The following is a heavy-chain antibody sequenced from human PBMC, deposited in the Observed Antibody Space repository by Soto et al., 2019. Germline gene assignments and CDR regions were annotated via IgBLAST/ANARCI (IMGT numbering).Heavy chain of an antibody. CDR2: IYYSGST. J-gene: IGHJ4*02. Sequence: QVQLQESGPGLVKPSQTLSLTCTVSGGSISSGGYYWSWIRQHPGKGLEWIGYIYYSGSTYYNPSLKSGVTISVDTSKNQSSLKLSSVTAADTAVYYCARNDLVVAAPYFDYWGQGTLVTVSS. CDR1: GGSISSGGYY. D-gene: IGHD2-15*01. V-gene: IGHV4-31*03. CDR3: ARNDLVVAAPYFDY.